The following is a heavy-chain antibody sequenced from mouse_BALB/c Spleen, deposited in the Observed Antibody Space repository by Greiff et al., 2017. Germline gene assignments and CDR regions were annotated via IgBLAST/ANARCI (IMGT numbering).Heavy chain of an antibody. Sequence: EVQRVESGAELVKPGASVKLSCTASGFNIKDTYMHWVKQRPEQGLEWIGRIDPANGNTKYDPKFQGKATITADTSSNTAYLQLSSLTSEDTAVYYCAPFTAWFAYWGQGTLVTVSA. D-gene: IGHD1-1*01. CDR1: GFNIKDTY. V-gene: IGHV14-3*02. CDR3: APFTAWFAY. J-gene: IGHJ3*01. CDR2: IDPANGNT.